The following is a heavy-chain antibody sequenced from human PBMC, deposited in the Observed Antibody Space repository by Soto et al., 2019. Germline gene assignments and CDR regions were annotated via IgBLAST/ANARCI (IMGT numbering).Heavy chain of an antibody. Sequence: GGSLRLSCAASGFTVSSNYMSWVRQAPGKGLEWVSVIYSGGSTYYADSVKGRFTISRDNSKNTLYLQMNSLRAEDTAVYYCASNYYDFWSGYTPLCYWGQGTLVTVSS. CDR2: IYSGGST. D-gene: IGHD3-3*01. CDR3: ASNYYDFWSGYTPLCY. CDR1: GFTVSSNY. V-gene: IGHV3-66*01. J-gene: IGHJ4*02.